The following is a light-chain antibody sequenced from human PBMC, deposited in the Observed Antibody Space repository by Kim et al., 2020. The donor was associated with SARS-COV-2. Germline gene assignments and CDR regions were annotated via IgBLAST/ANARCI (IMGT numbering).Light chain of an antibody. J-gene: IGLJ2*01. Sequence: SSELTQDPAVSVALGQTVTITCRGDSLRSYYASWDQQKPGQAPSLVIYGKNNRPSGIPDRFSGSSSGNTASLTITGAQAEDEADYYYNPRDIKSNWVFGGGTQLTVL. CDR2: GKN. CDR1: SLRSYY. V-gene: IGLV3-19*01. CDR3: NPRDIKSNWV.